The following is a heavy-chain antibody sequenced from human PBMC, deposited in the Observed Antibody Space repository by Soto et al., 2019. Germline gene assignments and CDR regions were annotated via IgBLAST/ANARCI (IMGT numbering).Heavy chain of an antibody. CDR3: ARPGGAAVTSISDPFDT. Sequence: XESLMISCRCSGDSFTNYWIRLVRQMPGKGLEGMGRIDHSDSYTKYSPSFQDHVTFSVEKSISTAYLQWSSLRASYTAMYYCARPGGAAVTSISDPFDTWGQGTMVTVSS. J-gene: IGHJ3*02. D-gene: IGHD2-8*02. V-gene: IGHV5-10-1*01. CDR1: GDSFTNYW. CDR2: IDHSDSYT.